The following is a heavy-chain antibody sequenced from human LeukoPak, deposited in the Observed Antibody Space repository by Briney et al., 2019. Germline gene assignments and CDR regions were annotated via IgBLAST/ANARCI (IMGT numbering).Heavy chain of an antibody. CDR3: ARVGYYYDSSGSPH. Sequence: SVKVSCKASGYTFTSYGISWVRQAPGQGLEWMGGIIPIFGTANYAQKFQGRVTITADESTSTAYMELSSLRSEDTAVYYCARVGYYYDSSGSPHWGQGTLVTVSS. D-gene: IGHD3-22*01. V-gene: IGHV1-69*13. J-gene: IGHJ4*02. CDR2: IIPIFGTA. CDR1: GYTFTSYG.